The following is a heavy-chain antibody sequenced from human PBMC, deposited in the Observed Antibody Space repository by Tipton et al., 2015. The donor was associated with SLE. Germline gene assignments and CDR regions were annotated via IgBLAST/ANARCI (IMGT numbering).Heavy chain of an antibody. Sequence: TLSLTCTVSGGSISSYYWSWIRQPPGKGLEWIGEINHSGSTNYNPPLKNRVAMSADTSKYQFSLKLTSVTAADTAIYYCARGDTVVVPSAIEAFDIWGHGTLVTVSS. V-gene: IGHV4-34*01. D-gene: IGHD2-2*01. CDR2: INHSGST. CDR1: GGSISSYY. CDR3: ARGDTVVVPSAIEAFDI. J-gene: IGHJ3*02.